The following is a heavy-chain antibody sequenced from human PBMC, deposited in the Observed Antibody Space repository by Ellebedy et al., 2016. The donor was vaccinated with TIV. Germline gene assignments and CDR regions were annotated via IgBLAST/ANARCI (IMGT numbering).Heavy chain of an antibody. CDR3: ARDARDSGSYYSEFDY. CDR2: IFSTGST. J-gene: IGHJ4*02. CDR1: GGSISGYY. D-gene: IGHD1-26*01. Sequence: GSLRLXXTVSGGSISGYYWSWLRQPAGKGLQWLGRIFSTGSTEYNSSLKSRVTMSLDTSKNQFSLNLSSVTAADTAVYYCARDARDSGSYYSEFDYWGQGTLVTVSS. V-gene: IGHV4-4*07.